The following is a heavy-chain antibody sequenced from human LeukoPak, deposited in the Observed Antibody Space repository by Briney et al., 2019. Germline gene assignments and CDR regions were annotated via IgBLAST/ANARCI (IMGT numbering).Heavy chain of an antibody. Sequence: GASVKVSRKASGYTFTSYAMNWVRQAPGQGLEWMGWISAYNGNTNYAQKLQGRVTMTTDTSTSTAYMELRSLRSDDTAVYYCARSEPRPAAIDYWGQGTLVTVSS. J-gene: IGHJ4*02. CDR3: ARSEPRPAAIDY. D-gene: IGHD2-2*01. CDR2: ISAYNGNT. CDR1: GYTFTSYA. V-gene: IGHV1-18*01.